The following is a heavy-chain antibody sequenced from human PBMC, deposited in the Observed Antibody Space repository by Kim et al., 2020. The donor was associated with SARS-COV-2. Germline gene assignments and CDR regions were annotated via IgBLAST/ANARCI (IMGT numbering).Heavy chain of an antibody. J-gene: IGHJ4*02. D-gene: IGHD4-17*01. V-gene: IGHV3-7*01. CDR2: INQGGTEK. Sequence: GGSLILSCAASGFTFSTYWMTWVRQAPGKGLEWVANINQGGTEKYYVDSVKGRFTISRDNAKNSLFLDVNSLRVEDTAVYYCARTHYGDSVWGQGTLVTV. CDR1: GFTFSTYW. CDR3: ARTHYGDSV.